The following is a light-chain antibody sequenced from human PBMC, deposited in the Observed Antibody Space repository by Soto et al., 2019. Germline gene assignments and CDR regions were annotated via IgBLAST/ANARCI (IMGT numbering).Light chain of an antibody. CDR3: CSYAGSYGEV. V-gene: IGLV2-11*01. CDR1: SSDVGGYNY. J-gene: IGLJ2*01. Sequence: QSALTQPRSVSGSPGQSVTISCTGTSSDVGGYNYVSWYQQHPGKAPKLMIYDVSKRPSGVPDRFSGSKSGNTASLTISGLNAEDEGEYYRCSYAGSYGEVFGGGTKLPVL. CDR2: DVS.